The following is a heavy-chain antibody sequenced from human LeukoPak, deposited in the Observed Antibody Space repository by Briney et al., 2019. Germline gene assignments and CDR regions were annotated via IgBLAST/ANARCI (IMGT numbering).Heavy chain of an antibody. J-gene: IGHJ5*02. V-gene: IGHV4-59*01. CDR3: ARGPPTIFGVATPWFDP. CDR2: IYYSGST. D-gene: IGHD3-3*01. Sequence: PSETLSLTCTVSGGSISSYYWNWIRQPPGKGLEWIGCIYYSGSTNYNPSLKSRVTISVDTSKNQFSLKLSSVTAADTAVYYCARGPPTIFGVATPWFDPWGQGTLVTVSS. CDR1: GGSISSYY.